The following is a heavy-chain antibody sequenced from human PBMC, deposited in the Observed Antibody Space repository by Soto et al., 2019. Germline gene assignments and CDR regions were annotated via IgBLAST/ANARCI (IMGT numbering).Heavy chain of an antibody. CDR3: ARALGYCSSTRRPFYYYGMDV. J-gene: IGHJ6*02. V-gene: IGHV1-46*01. Sequence: QVQLVQSGAEVKKPGASVKVSCKASGYTFTSYYMHWVRQAPGQGLEWMGIINPSGGSTSYAQRFQGRVTMKRDTSTSTAYMELRSLRSEHTAVYYCARALGYCSSTRRPFYYYGMDVGGQGTTVTVSS. CDR2: INPSGGST. CDR1: GYTFTSYY. D-gene: IGHD2-2*01.